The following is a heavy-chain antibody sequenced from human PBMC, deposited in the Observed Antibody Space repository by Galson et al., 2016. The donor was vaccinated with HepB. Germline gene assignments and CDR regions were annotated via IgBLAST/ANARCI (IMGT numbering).Heavy chain of an antibody. Sequence: SLRLSCAASGFTLHTYTMNWVRQAPGKGLEWVSSISSGSSYIYYADSVKGRFTISRDNAKNPLYLQMNSLRAEDTAVYYCARLVTSNSWYGWFDPWGQGTLVTVSS. D-gene: IGHD6-13*01. CDR1: GFTLHTYT. V-gene: IGHV3-21*01. J-gene: IGHJ5*02. CDR3: ARLVTSNSWYGWFDP. CDR2: ISSGSSYI.